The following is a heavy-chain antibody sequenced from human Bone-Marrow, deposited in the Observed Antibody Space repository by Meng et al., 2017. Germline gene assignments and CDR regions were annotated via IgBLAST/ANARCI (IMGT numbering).Heavy chain of an antibody. CDR3: ARDQDYVDY. D-gene: IGHD3-16*01. CDR2: ISAYNGNT. V-gene: IGHV1-18*01. CDR1: CYTFTSYG. J-gene: IGHJ4*02. Sequence: VQRVQSVAGGKKPGAPAKSACKASCYTFTSYGISCVRQAHGQGLEWMGWISAYNGNTNYAQKLQGRVTMTTDTSTSTAYMGLRSLRSDDTAVYYCARDQDYVDYWGQGTLVTVSS.